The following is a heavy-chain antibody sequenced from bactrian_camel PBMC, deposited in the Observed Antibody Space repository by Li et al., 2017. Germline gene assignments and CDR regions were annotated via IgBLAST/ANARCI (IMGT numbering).Heavy chain of an antibody. V-gene: IGHV3S53*01. CDR3: VRDYKSGDYRDDFGY. D-gene: IGHD4*01. J-gene: IGHJ6*01. CDR2: IGSSGST. CDR1: GYTYSGHC. Sequence: QVQLVESGGGSVQAGGSLRLSCAFSGYTYSGHCMGWFRQAPGKEREGVAIIGSSGSTGYADSVKGRFTISRDNAKNMVYLHMTSLKPEDTGVYYCVRDYKSGDYRDDFGYWGQGTQVTVS.